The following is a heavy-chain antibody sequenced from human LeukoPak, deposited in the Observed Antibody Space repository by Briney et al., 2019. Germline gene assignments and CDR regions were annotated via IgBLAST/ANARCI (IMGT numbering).Heavy chain of an antibody. J-gene: IGHJ5*02. D-gene: IGHD6-13*01. Sequence: SETLSLTCAVYDGSFSGYDWSWIRQPPGKGLEWIGEINHSGSTNYNPSLKSRVTISVDTSNNQFSLKLSSVTAADTAVYYCARHIRAYSSSWYRAGWFDPWGQGTLVTVSS. CDR1: DGSFSGYD. CDR3: ARHIRAYSSSWYRAGWFDP. V-gene: IGHV4-34*01. CDR2: INHSGST.